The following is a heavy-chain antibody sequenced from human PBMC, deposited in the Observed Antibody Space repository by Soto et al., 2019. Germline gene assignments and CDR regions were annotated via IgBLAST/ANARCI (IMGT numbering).Heavy chain of an antibody. CDR3: ATSYGSGYRAFDS. CDR1: GDTFNFYS. CDR2: INPILSMS. D-gene: IGHD3-10*01. Sequence: QVQLVPSGADVQRPGSSVRVSCKASGDTFNFYSINWVRQAPGLGLQWMGRINPILSMSNYAPRFQGRVTMTADKSTSTAYMELSSLRSEDTAMYYCATSYGSGYRAFDSWGQGALVTVSS. J-gene: IGHJ4*02. V-gene: IGHV1-69*02.